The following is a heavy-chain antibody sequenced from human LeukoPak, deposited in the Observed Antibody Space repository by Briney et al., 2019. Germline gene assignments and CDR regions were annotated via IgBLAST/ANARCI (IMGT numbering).Heavy chain of an antibody. CDR1: GFTFSSYA. J-gene: IGHJ5*02. CDR2: ISGSGGST. D-gene: IGHD3-10*01. Sequence: GGSLRLSCAASGFTFSSYAMSWVRQAPGKGLEWVSAISGSGGSTYYADSVKGRFTISRDNSKNTLYLQMNSLRPEDTAVYYCARKNYGSTMGWFDPWGQGTLVTVSS. V-gene: IGHV3-23*01. CDR3: ARKNYGSTMGWFDP.